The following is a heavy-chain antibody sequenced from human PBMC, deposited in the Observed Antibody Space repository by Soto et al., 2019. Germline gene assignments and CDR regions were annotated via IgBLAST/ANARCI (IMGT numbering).Heavy chain of an antibody. CDR1: GYTFTSYG. J-gene: IGHJ6*02. V-gene: IGHV1-18*04. D-gene: IGHD3-3*01. Sequence: ASVKVSCKASGYTFTSYGISWVRQAPGQGLEWMGWISAYNGNTNYAQKLQGRVTMTTDTSTSTAYMELRSLRSGDTAVYYCAREQRLRFLEWLSDTPYYYYGMDVWGQGTTVTVSS. CDR3: AREQRLRFLEWLSDTPYYYYGMDV. CDR2: ISAYNGNT.